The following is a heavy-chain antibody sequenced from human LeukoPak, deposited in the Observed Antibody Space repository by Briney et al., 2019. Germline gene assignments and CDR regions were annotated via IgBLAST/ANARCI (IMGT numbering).Heavy chain of an antibody. J-gene: IGHJ4*02. Sequence: PGRSLRLSCAASGFTFSSYAMHWVRQAPGKGLEWVAVISYDGSNKYYADSVKGRFTISRDNSKNTLYLQMNSLRAEDTAVYYCARGHFLGGYGEYYFDYWGQGTLVTVSS. CDR2: ISYDGSNK. V-gene: IGHV3-30*04. CDR3: ARGHFLGGYGEYYFDY. CDR1: GFTFSSYA. D-gene: IGHD3-10*01.